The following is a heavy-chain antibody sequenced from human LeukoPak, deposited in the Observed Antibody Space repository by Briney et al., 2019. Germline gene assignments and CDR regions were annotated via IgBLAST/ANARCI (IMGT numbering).Heavy chain of an antibody. J-gene: IGHJ4*02. CDR3: ARDLGYCGGDCYLKY. Sequence: GGSLRLSCAASGFTFSSYWMSWVRQAPGKGLEWVANIKQDGSEKYYVDSVKGRFTISRDNAKNSLYLQMNSLRAEDTAVYYCARDLGYCGGDCYLKYWGQGTLVTVSS. CDR2: IKQDGSEK. D-gene: IGHD2-21*01. CDR1: GFTFSSYW. V-gene: IGHV3-7*01.